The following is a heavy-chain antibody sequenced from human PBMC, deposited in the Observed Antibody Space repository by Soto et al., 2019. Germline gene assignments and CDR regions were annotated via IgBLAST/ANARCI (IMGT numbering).Heavy chain of an antibody. CDR2: ISWNSGSI. CDR1: GFTFDDYA. CDR3: AKGEEYQLPCLIDY. D-gene: IGHD2-2*01. Sequence: GGSLRLSCAASGFTFDDYAMHWVRQAPGKGLEWVSGISWNSGSIGYADSVKGRFTISRDNAKNSLYLQMNSLRAEDTALYYCAKGEEYQLPCLIDYWGQGTLVTVSS. J-gene: IGHJ4*02. V-gene: IGHV3-9*01.